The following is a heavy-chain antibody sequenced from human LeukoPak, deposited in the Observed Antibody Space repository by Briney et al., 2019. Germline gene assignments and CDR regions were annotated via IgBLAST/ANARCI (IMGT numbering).Heavy chain of an antibody. V-gene: IGHV1-18*01. CDR3: ARGAYCSGGSCFWFDP. CDR1: GYTFTSYG. D-gene: IGHD2-15*01. Sequence: ASVKVSCKASGYTFTSYGISWVRQAPGRGLEWMGWISAYNGNTNYAQKLQGRVTMTTDTSTSTAYMELRSLRSDDTAVYYCARGAYCSGGSCFWFDPWGQGTLVTVSS. J-gene: IGHJ5*02. CDR2: ISAYNGNT.